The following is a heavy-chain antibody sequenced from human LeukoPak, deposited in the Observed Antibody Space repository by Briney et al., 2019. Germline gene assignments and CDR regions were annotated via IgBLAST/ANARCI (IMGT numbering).Heavy chain of an antibody. J-gene: IGHJ5*02. V-gene: IGHV4-39*07. D-gene: IGHD3-3*01. CDR3: ARDYRPAYDFWSGCSFWFDP. CDR1: GGSISSSSYY. CDR2: IYYSGST. Sequence: PSETLSLTCTVSGGSISSSSYYWGWIRQPPGKGLEWIGSIYYSGSTYYNPSLKSRVTISVDTSKNQFSLKLSSVTAADTAVYYCARDYRPAYDFWSGCSFWFDPWGQGTLVTVSS.